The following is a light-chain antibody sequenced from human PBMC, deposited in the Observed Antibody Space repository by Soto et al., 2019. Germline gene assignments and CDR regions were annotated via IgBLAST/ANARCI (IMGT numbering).Light chain of an antibody. CDR1: QDISSS. CDR3: QHYNRYSAT. Sequence: DIQMTQSPSSLSASIGDRVTISCRASQDISSSLNWYQHKSGKAPKLLIYAASGLHSGVPSRFSGSGSGTDFTLTINSLQPDDFATYYCQHYNRYSATFGQGTKVEIK. V-gene: IGKV1-39*01. CDR2: AAS. J-gene: IGKJ1*01.